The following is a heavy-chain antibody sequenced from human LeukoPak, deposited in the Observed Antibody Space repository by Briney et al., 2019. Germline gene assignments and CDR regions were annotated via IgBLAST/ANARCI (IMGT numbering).Heavy chain of an antibody. CDR3: AREGGTQAMVAGYYYYYYMDV. Sequence: GASVKVSCKASGYTFTGYYMHWVRQAPGQGLEWMGWINPNSGGTNYAQKFQGRVTMTRDTSISTAYMELSRLRSDDTAVYYCAREGGTQAMVAGYYYYYYMDVWGKGTTVTVSS. D-gene: IGHD4/OR15-4a*01. CDR2: INPNSGGT. J-gene: IGHJ6*03. CDR1: GYTFTGYY. V-gene: IGHV1-2*02.